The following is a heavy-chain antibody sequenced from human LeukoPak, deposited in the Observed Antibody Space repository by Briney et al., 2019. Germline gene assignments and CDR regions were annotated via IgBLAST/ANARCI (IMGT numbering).Heavy chain of an antibody. CDR3: AKGTGYSSGWYDY. Sequence: GGSLRLSCAASGFTFSSYAMSWVRQAPGKGLEWVSAISGSGGSTYYADSVKGRFTISRDNSKSTLYLQMNSLRVEDTAVYYCAKGTGYSSGWYDYWGQGTLVTVSS. J-gene: IGHJ4*02. CDR1: GFTFSSYA. CDR2: ISGSGGST. V-gene: IGHV3-23*01. D-gene: IGHD6-19*01.